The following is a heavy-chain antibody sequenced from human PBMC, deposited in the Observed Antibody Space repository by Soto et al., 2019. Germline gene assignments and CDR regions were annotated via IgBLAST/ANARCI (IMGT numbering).Heavy chain of an antibody. J-gene: IGHJ5*02. Sequence: ASVKVSCKASGFSFSDYFMHWVRQAPGQGLEWMGIINPSGDSRNYAQKFRGRVTITMDTSTSTVYMDLSSVRYEDTAVYYCARDNSQNYEPPAASSWFHPWGQGTPVTVTS. CDR1: GFSFSDYF. D-gene: IGHD2-15*01. CDR2: INPSGDSR. CDR3: ARDNSQNYEPPAASSWFHP. V-gene: IGHV1-46*01.